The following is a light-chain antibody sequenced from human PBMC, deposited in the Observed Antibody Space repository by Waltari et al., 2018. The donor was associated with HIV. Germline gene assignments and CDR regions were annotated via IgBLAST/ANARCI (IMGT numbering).Light chain of an antibody. CDR3: CSYAGASTWV. V-gene: IGLV2-23*02. CDR1: SSDVANFDL. J-gene: IGLJ2*01. CDR2: DVN. Sequence: QSALTQPAAVSGSPGESITISCTGTSSDVANFDLVSWYQQYPGKAPKLMLFDVNKRPSGVSIRFSGSKSVDTASLTISGLQAEDEALYHCCSYAGASTWVFGGGTKLTVL.